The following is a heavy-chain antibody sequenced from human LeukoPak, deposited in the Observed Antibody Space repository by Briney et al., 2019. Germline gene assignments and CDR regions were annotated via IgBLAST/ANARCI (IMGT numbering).Heavy chain of an antibody. V-gene: IGHV3-11*04. Sequence: GGSLRLSCAASGFTFSDYYMSWIRQAPGKGLEWVSYISSSGSTIYYADSVKGRFTISRDNAKNSLYLQMNSLRAEDTAVYYCAKQVVVVPAAYYYYGMDVWGQGTTVTVSS. J-gene: IGHJ6*02. CDR3: AKQVVVVPAAYYYYGMDV. CDR1: GFTFSDYY. CDR2: ISSSGSTI. D-gene: IGHD2-2*01.